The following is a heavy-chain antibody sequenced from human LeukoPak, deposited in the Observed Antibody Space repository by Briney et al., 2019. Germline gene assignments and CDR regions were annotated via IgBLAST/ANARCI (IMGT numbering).Heavy chain of an antibody. CDR1: GFTFSSYD. D-gene: IGHD2-21*01. J-gene: IGHJ4*02. Sequence: GGSLRLSCAASGFTFSSYDMHWVRQATGKGLEWVSAIGTAGDTYYPGSVKGRFTISRENAKNSLYLQMNSLRAEDTAVYYCVRSNLFLYFDYWGQGTLVTVSS. CDR2: IGTAGDT. CDR3: VRSNLFLYFDY. V-gene: IGHV3-13*01.